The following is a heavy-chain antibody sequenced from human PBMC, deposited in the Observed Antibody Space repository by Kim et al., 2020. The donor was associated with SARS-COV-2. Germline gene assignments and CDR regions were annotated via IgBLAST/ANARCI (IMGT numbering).Heavy chain of an antibody. CDR2: IKQDGSEK. J-gene: IGHJ6*02. V-gene: IGHV3-7*03. D-gene: IGHD3-3*01. Sequence: GGSLRLSCAASGFTFSSYWMSWVRQAPGKGLEWVANIKQDGSEKYYVDSVKGRFTISRDNAKNSLYLQMNSLRAEDTAVYYCARGGVTIFGVVITVYYYYGMDVWGQGTTVTVSS. CDR1: GFTFSSYW. CDR3: ARGGVTIFGVVITVYYYYGMDV.